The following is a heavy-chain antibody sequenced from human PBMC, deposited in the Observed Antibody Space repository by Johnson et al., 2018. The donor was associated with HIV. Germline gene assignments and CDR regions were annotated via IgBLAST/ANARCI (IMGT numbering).Heavy chain of an antibody. CDR1: GFTFSNAW. D-gene: IGHD1-14*01. J-gene: IGHJ3*02. CDR3: AKERGYNRREGHAFDI. V-gene: IGHV3-15*01. CDR2: IKSKTDGGTT. Sequence: VQLLESGGGLVKPGGSLRLSCAASGFTFSNAWMSWVRQAPGKGLEWVGRIKSKTDGGTTDYAAPVKGRFTISRDDSKNTLYMQMNSLRAEDTAVYYCAKERGYNRREGHAFDIWGQGTMVTVSS.